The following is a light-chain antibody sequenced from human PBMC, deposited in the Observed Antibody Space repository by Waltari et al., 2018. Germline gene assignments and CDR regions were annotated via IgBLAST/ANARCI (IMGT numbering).Light chain of an antibody. CDR2: GAS. CDR3: QQYGSSPWT. CDR1: QLVSSSY. V-gene: IGKV3-20*01. Sequence: EIVLKQSPGPLSLSPGERATLSCRASQLVSSSYLAWYQQKPGPAPRVLIHGASNRATGIPGRFSGSGSGTDFTLTISRLEPEDFAVYYCQQYGSSPWTFGQGTKVEIK. J-gene: IGKJ1*01.